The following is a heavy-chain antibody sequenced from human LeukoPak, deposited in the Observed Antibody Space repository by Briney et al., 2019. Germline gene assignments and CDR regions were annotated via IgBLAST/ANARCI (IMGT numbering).Heavy chain of an antibody. Sequence: SETLSLTCAVYGGSFSGYYWSWIRQPPGKGLEWIGEINHSGSTNYNPSLKSRVTISVDTSKNQFSLKLSSVTAADTAVYYCARAGATTLDYWGQGTLVTVSS. J-gene: IGHJ4*02. V-gene: IGHV4-34*01. D-gene: IGHD1-26*01. CDR2: INHSGST. CDR3: ARAGATTLDY. CDR1: GGSFSGYY.